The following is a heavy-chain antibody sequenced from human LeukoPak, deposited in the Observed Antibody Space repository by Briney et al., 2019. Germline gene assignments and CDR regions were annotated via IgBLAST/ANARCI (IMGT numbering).Heavy chain of an antibody. D-gene: IGHD3-22*01. CDR1: GGSISSSSYY. J-gene: IGHJ4*02. V-gene: IGHV4-39*01. Sequence: SETLSLTCTVSGGSISSSSYYWGWIRQPPGKGLEWIGSIYYSGSTYYNPSLKSRVTISVDTSKNQFSLKLSSVTAADTAVYYCARSPCYYDSCVWGYFDYWGQGTLVTVSS. CDR2: IYYSGST. CDR3: ARSPCYYDSCVWGYFDY.